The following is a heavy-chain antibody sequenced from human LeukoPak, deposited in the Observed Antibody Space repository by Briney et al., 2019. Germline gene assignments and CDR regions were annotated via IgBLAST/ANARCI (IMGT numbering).Heavy chain of an antibody. V-gene: IGHV3-23*01. CDR1: GFTFSSYA. J-gene: IGHJ4*02. CDR2: ISGSGGST. D-gene: IGHD5-18*01. CDR3: ARASGDIVETATMGSY. Sequence: GGSLRLSCAASGFTFSSYAMSWVRQAPGKGLEWVSAISGSGGSTYYADSVKGRFTISRDNSKNSLYLQMNSLRAEDTAVYYCARASGDIVETATMGSYWGQGTLVTVSS.